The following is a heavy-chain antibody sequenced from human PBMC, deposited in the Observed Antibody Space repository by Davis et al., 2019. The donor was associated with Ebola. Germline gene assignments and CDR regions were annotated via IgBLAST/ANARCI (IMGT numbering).Heavy chain of an antibody. CDR1: GFTFSSYA. CDR2: ISGSGGST. Sequence: GGSLRLSCAASGFTFSSYAMSWVRQAPGKGLEWVSAISGSGGSTYYADSVKGRFTISRDNSKNAVYLQMNSLRAEDTAIYYCAKDFNAVVAAPFDCWGQGSLVTVSS. D-gene: IGHD2-15*01. J-gene: IGHJ4*02. V-gene: IGHV3-23*01. CDR3: AKDFNAVVAAPFDC.